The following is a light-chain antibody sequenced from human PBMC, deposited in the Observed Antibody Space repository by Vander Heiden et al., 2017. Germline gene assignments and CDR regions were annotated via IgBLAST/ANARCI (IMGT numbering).Light chain of an antibody. V-gene: IGKV1-5*01. CDR3: QQYYTCPWT. CDR2: DAS. Sequence: DIQMTQSPSTLSTSVEDRVTISCRASQTIHKWLAWYQQKPGKAPELLIYDASTLQSGVPSRCSGAGSGTEFTLTSSSLQPDDFATYYCQQYYTCPWTFGRGTKVDI. CDR1: QTIHKW. J-gene: IGKJ1*01.